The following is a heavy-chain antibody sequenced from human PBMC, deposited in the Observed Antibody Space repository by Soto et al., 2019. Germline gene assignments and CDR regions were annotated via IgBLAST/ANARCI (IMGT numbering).Heavy chain of an antibody. CDR3: APHVSCSGGSCQYDAFAI. CDR1: EFTVSGHA. D-gene: IGHD2-15*01. J-gene: IGHJ3*02. Sequence: EVQMLESGGGLVQPGGSLRLSCEGSEFTVSGHAMTWIRQAPGKGPEWVSTITADGGTYYADSVKGRFAMSRETSENTLYLQRNGLGAEDTAAYYCAPHVSCSGGSCQYDAFAIRGQGTMITVSS. CDR2: ITADGGT. V-gene: IGHV3-23*01.